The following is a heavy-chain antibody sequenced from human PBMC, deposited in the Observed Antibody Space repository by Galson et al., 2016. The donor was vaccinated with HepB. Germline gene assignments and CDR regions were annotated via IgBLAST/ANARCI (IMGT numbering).Heavy chain of an antibody. CDR3: ARPRDNYGHAFDI. J-gene: IGHJ3*02. CDR2: ISRGSAYI. V-gene: IGHV3-21*01. CDR1: GFTFSSYN. Sequence: SLRLSCADSGFTFSSYNLNWVRQAPGKGLEWVSSISRGSAYIYYADSVKGRFTISRDNAKTSLYLQMHSLRAEDTAVYYCARPRDNYGHAFDIWGPGTLVTVSS. D-gene: IGHD3-10*01.